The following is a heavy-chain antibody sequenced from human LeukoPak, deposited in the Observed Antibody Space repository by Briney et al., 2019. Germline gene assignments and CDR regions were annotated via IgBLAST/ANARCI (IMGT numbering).Heavy chain of an antibody. CDR1: GFTVSSNY. J-gene: IGHJ4*02. CDR2: IYSGGST. CDR3: ASPEGRAYYDFWSGYYPSFDY. Sequence: GGSLRLSCAASGFTVSSNYMSWVRQAPGKGLEWVSVIYSGGSTYYADSVKGRFTISRDNSKNTLYLQMNSLRAEDTAVYYCASPEGRAYYDFWSGYYPSFDYWGQGTLVTVSS. V-gene: IGHV3-66*02. D-gene: IGHD3-3*01.